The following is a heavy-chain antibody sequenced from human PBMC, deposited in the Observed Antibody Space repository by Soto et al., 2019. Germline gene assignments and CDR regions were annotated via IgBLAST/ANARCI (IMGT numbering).Heavy chain of an antibody. Sequence: SETLSLTCTVSGGSISGYYWTWIRQPPGKGLEWIGYIYYSGSTTYNPSLKSRVSISVGTSRNQFSLHLRSVSAADTAVYYCARDQNWFDPWGPGTLVTVSS. CDR2: IYYSGST. CDR1: GGSISGYY. CDR3: ARDQNWFDP. V-gene: IGHV4-59*13. J-gene: IGHJ5*02.